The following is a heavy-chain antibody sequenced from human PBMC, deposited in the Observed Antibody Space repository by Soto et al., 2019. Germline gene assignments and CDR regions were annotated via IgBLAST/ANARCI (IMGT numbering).Heavy chain of an antibody. CDR3: ARYYYDSSGYYWFFDY. CDR1: GGAFSSYA. J-gene: IGHJ4*02. V-gene: IGHV1-69*13. CDR2: IIPIVGPA. Sequence: SVKVTCKAAGGAFSSYALSWVRHAPGQGLEWMGGIIPIVGPANYAQKFQGRVTITADESTSTAYMELSSLRSEDTAVYYCARYYYDSSGYYWFFDYWGQGTLVTVSS. D-gene: IGHD3-22*01.